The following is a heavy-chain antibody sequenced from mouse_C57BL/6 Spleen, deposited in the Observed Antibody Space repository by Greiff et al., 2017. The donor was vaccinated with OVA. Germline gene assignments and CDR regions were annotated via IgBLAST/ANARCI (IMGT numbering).Heavy chain of an antibody. CDR3: ARERELGRGRDY. J-gene: IGHJ2*01. CDR1: GYSITSGYY. CDR2: ISYDGSN. D-gene: IGHD4-1*01. V-gene: IGHV3-6*01. Sequence: EVQLVESGPGLVKPSQSLSLTCSVTGYSITSGYYWNWIRQFPGNKLEWMGYISYDGSNNYNPSLKNRISITRDTSKNQFFLKLNSVTTEDTATYYCARERELGRGRDYWGQGTTLTVSS.